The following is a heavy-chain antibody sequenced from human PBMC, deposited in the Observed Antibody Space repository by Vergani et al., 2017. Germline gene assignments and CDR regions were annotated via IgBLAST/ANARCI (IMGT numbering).Heavy chain of an antibody. D-gene: IGHD1-7*01. CDR2: INAGNGNT. CDR3: ARRYNWNYGVVFDY. J-gene: IGHJ4*02. Sequence: QVQLVQSGAEVKKPGASVKVSCKASGYTFTSYAMHWVRQAPGQRLEWMGWINAGNGNTKYSQKFQGRVPITRDTSASTAYMELSSLRSEDTAVYYCARRYNWNYGVVFDYWGQGTLVTVSS. CDR1: GYTFTSYA. V-gene: IGHV1-3*01.